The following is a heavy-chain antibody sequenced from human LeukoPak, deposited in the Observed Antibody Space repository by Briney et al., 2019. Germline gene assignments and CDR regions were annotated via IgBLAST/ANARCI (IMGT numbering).Heavy chain of an antibody. J-gene: IGHJ5*02. V-gene: IGHV4-4*07. D-gene: IGHD4/OR15-4a*01. CDR3: ARGFNYGANWFAP. CDR2: IETSGNT. CDR1: GGSISSYY. Sequence: SETLSLTCTVSGGSISSYYWSWIRQPAGKGLEWIGRIETSGNTNYEPSLKSRVTMSVDTSKNQFSLKLSSVTAADTAVYYCARGFNYGANWFAPWGQGTLVTVSS.